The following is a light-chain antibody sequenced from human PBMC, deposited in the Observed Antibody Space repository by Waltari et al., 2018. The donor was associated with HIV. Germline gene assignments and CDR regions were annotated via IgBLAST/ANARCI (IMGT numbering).Light chain of an antibody. CDR1: ISNIGSNT. V-gene: IGLV1-44*01. Sequence: GQRVTIPCSGSISNIGSNTVNWYQQLPGTAPKLLIYTTNQRPSKSGASASLAISGLQSDDEADYYCATWDDSLNGPVFGGGTKLTVL. CDR3: ATWDDSLNGPV. CDR2: TTN. J-gene: IGLJ3*02.